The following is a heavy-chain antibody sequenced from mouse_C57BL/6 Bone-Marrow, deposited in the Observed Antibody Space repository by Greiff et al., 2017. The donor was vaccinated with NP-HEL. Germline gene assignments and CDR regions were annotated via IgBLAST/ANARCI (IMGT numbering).Heavy chain of an antibody. V-gene: IGHV5-17*01. J-gene: IGHJ4*01. Sequence: DVMLVESGGGLVKPGGSLKLSCAASGFTFSDYGMHWVRQAPEKGLEWVAYISSGSSTIYYADTVKGRFTISRDNAKNTLFLQMTSLRSEDTAMYYCARRYGGLYYYAMDYWGQGTSVTVSS. CDR1: GFTFSDYG. CDR3: ARRYGGLYYYAMDY. CDR2: ISSGSSTI. D-gene: IGHD1-1*02.